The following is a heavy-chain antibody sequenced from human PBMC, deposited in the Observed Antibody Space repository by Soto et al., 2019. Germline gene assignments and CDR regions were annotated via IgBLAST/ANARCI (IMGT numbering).Heavy chain of an antibody. CDR1: GYTFSSYG. CDR3: AKDRVKYSISSALDV. Sequence: QVQLVQSGAEVKKPGASVKVSCKASGYTFSSYGITWVRQAPGQGLEWMGWIGAFNGNTNYAQNLQGRVTMTTDTSTTTASMELRSLNSDDTAVYYCAKDRVKYSISSALDVWGQGTTVTVSS. V-gene: IGHV1-18*04. J-gene: IGHJ6*02. D-gene: IGHD6-6*01. CDR2: IGAFNGNT.